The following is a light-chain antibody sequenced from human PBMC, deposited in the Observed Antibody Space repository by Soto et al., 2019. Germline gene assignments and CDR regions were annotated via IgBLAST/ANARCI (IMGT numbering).Light chain of an antibody. J-gene: IGLJ1*01. CDR2: EVS. V-gene: IGLV2-14*01. CDR1: SSDVGGYNY. Sequence: QSALTQPRSVSGSPGQSVTISCTGTSSDVGGYNYVSWYQQHPGKAPELMIYEVSYRPSGVSNRFSGSKSGITASLTISVLQGEDDGDDYCSSYPTSNTLVFGTGTQRTVL. CDR3: SSYPTSNTLV.